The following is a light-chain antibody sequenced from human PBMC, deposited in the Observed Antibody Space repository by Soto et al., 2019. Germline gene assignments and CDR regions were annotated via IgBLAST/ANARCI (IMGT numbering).Light chain of an antibody. CDR1: QSISSW. Sequence: DIQMTQSPSILSASVGDRVTIACRASQSISSWLALYQQKPGKAPNLLIYKASHLESGVPSRFSGSGSGTEFTLTISSLQPGDFATYCCQQLNSYPLKFXGGTKVDIK. CDR2: KAS. J-gene: IGKJ4*02. V-gene: IGKV1-5*03. CDR3: QQLNSYPLK.